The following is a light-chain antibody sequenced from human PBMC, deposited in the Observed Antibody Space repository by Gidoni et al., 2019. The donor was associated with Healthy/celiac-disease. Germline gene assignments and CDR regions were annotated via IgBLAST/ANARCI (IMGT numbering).Light chain of an antibody. J-gene: IGLJ7*01. CDR1: NIGSKV. CDR3: QVWDSSSDHAV. CDR2: ADS. V-gene: IGLV3-21*03. Sequence: SYVLTQPPSGSVAPGKTARITCVGNNIGSKVVHWYQQKQGQAPVLVVYADSDRPSGIPERFFGSKSGNTATLTISRVEAGDEADYYCQVWDSSSDHAVFGGGTQLTVL.